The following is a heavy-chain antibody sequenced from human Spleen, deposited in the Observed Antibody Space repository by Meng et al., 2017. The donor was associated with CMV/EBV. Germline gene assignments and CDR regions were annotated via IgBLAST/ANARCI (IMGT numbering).Heavy chain of an antibody. CDR1: YY. J-gene: IGHJ4*02. D-gene: IGHD2-2*01. CDR3: AKNKDIVVVPAAISLAFDY. V-gene: IGHV1-69*05. CDR2: IIPIFHTT. Sequence: YYTNRVQQAPGQGLEWMGGIIPIFHTTRYGQRCQGRVTMTTDESTSTVYMEVTSLRSEDTAVYYGAKNKDIVVVPAAISLAFDYWGQGTLVTVSS.